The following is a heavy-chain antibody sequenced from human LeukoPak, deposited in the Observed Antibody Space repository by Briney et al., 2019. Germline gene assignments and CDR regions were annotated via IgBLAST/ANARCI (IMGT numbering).Heavy chain of an antibody. CDR2: ISTSSSTI. Sequence: GGSLRLSCAASGFIFSDYYMSWIRQTPGKGLEWVSYISTSSSTIYYADSVKGRFTISRDNAKNSLYLQMNSLRAEDTAVYYCARDLGQYYDTSDNWFDPWGQGTLVTVSS. J-gene: IGHJ5*02. CDR1: GFIFSDYY. V-gene: IGHV3-11*04. CDR3: ARDLGQYYDTSDNWFDP. D-gene: IGHD3-22*01.